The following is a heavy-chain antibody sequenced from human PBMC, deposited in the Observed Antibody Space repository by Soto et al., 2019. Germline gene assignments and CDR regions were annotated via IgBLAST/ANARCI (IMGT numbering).Heavy chain of an antibody. CDR2: IIPIFGTA. D-gene: IGHD6-19*01. J-gene: IGHJ4*02. Sequence: SVKVSCKASGGTFSSYAISWVRQAPGQGLEWMGGIIPIFGTANYAQKFQGRVTITADESTSTAYMELSSLRSEDTAVYYCALGPYFRTIAVADPHYWGQGTLVTVSS. CDR3: ALGPYFRTIAVADPHY. CDR1: GGTFSSYA. V-gene: IGHV1-69*13.